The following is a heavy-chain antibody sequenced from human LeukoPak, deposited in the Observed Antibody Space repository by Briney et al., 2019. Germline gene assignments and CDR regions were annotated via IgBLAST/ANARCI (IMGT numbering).Heavy chain of an antibody. D-gene: IGHD2-15*01. V-gene: IGHV4-39*01. Sequence: SETLSLTCTVSGGSISSSSYYWGWIRQPPGTGLEWIGSIYYSGSTYYNPSLKSRVTISVDTSKNQFSLKLSSVTAADTAVYYCARHVPVRVYCSGGSCYSRKSSYFDYWGQGTLVTVSS. CDR1: GGSISSSSYY. CDR2: IYYSGST. J-gene: IGHJ4*02. CDR3: ARHVPVRVYCSGGSCYSRKSSYFDY.